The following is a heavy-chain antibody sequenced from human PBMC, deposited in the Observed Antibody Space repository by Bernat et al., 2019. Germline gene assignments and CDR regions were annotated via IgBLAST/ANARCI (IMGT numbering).Heavy chain of an antibody. CDR3: AKRPGYQIGMEV. V-gene: IGHV3-7*01. J-gene: IGHJ3*01. Sequence: EVQLVESGGGLIQPGGSRRLSCVGSGFSFSSYWMTWVRQPPGKGLEWVASINEDGSEEQYVDSVKGRFTISRDNTKNSLYLQMNSLRVEDTAVFYCAKRPGYQIGMEVWGQGTVVTVSS. CDR1: GFSFSSYW. D-gene: IGHD3-3*01. CDR2: INEDGSEE.